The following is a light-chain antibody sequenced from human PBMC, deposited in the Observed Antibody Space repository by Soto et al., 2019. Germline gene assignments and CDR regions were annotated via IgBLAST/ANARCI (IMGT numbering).Light chain of an antibody. V-gene: IGKV1-39*01. J-gene: IGKJ2*01. CDR3: QQSNDASQS. CDR2: TAS. CDR1: QNIARY. Sequence: DIQMTQSPSTLSASVGDRVTITCRASQNIARYLNWYQQKPGKAPKLLIYTASTLKTGVPSRFSGNESGTDFSLTISRLQPEDFATYYCQQSNDASQSFGQGTKLELK.